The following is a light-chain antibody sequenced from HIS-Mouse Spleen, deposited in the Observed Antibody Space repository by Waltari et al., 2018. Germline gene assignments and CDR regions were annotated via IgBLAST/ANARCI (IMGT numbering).Light chain of an antibody. Sequence: AIRMTQSPSSLPASTGDRVTITCRASQGISSYLAWYQQKPGKAPKLLIYAASTLQSGVPSRFSGSGSGTDFTLTISCLQSEDFATYYCQQYYSTFFTFGPGTKVDIK. V-gene: IGKV1-8*01. CDR1: QGISSY. CDR2: AAS. J-gene: IGKJ3*01. CDR3: QQYYSTFFT.